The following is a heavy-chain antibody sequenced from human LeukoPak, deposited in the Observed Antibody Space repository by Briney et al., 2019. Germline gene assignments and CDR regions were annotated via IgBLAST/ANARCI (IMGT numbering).Heavy chain of an antibody. D-gene: IGHD6-13*01. Sequence: SETLSLTCTVSGGSISSYYWTWIRQPPGKGLEWIGYIYYTGSTSYSPSLKSRVTISPDTSKNQFSLNLSSVTAADTAVYYCARESVAAAASDYWGRGTLVTVSS. V-gene: IGHV4-59*01. CDR3: ARESVAAAASDY. J-gene: IGHJ4*02. CDR2: IYYTGST. CDR1: GGSISSYY.